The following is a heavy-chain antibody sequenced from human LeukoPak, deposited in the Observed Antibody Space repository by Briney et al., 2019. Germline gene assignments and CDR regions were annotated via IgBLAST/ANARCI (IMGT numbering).Heavy chain of an antibody. D-gene: IGHD2-2*01. CDR3: ARRAVVPYCSSTSCRAYYFDY. J-gene: IGHJ4*02. Sequence: GGSLRLSCAASGFTFSSYSMNWVRQAPGKGLEWVSSISSSSSYIYYADSVKGRFTISRDNAKNSLYLQMNSLRAEDTAVYYCARRAVVPYCSSTSCRAYYFDYWGQGTLVTVSS. CDR2: ISSSSSYI. CDR1: GFTFSSYS. V-gene: IGHV3-21*01.